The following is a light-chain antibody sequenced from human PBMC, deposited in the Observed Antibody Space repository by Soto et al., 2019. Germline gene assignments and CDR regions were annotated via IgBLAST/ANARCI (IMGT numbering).Light chain of an antibody. V-gene: IGKV2-28*01. CDR2: LGS. CDR1: QSLLHRNGNTY. J-gene: IGKJ3*01. CDR3: MQAVQTPFT. Sequence: DIVMTQSPLSLPVTPGEPASISCRSSQSLLHRNGNTYLDWYLQKPGQTPQLLIHLGSNRASGVPDRFSGSGSGTDFTLKISRVEAEDVGVYYCMQAVQTPFTSGPGTKVDL.